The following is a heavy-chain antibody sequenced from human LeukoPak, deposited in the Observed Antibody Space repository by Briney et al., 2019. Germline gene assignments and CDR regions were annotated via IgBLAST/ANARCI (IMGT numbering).Heavy chain of an antibody. J-gene: IGHJ4*02. CDR1: GFTFSSYA. CDR3: AKSPYYYDSSGYYFSVILFDY. CDR2: ISGSGGST. Sequence: GGSLRLSCAASGFTFSSYAMSWVRQAPGKGLEWVSAISGSGGSTYYADSVKGRFTISRDNSKNTLYLQMNSLRAEDTAVYYCAKSPYYYDSSGYYFSVILFDYWGQGTLVTVSS. V-gene: IGHV3-23*01. D-gene: IGHD3-22*01.